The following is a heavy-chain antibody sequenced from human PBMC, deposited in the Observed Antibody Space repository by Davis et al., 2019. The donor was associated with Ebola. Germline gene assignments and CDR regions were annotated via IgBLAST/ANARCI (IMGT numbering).Heavy chain of an antibody. CDR3: AKAHVMTTNHGMDV. Sequence: HTGGSLRLSCAASGFTFSSHWMHWVRQVPGKGPVWISRMNSDGSSISYADFVKGRFTISRDNAKNTLYLQMNSLTAEDTAVYYCAKAHVMTTNHGMDVWGQGTTVTVS. CDR2: MNSDGSSI. J-gene: IGHJ6*02. V-gene: IGHV3-74*01. D-gene: IGHD3-16*01. CDR1: GFTFSSHW.